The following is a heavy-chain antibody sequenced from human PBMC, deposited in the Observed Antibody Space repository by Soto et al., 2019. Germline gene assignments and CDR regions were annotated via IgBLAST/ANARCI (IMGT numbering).Heavy chain of an antibody. V-gene: IGHV3-73*02. CDR1: GLTFSGSA. CDR3: TRAADGYTYFDY. Sequence: EVQLVESGGGLVQPGGSLKLSCAASGLTFSGSAIHWVRQASGEGLEWVGRIRDKANSYATAYAASVRGRFTISRXXSKNTAYLQMNSLNTEDTAVYYCTRAADGYTYFDYWGQGTLLTVSS. D-gene: IGHD5-12*01. CDR2: IRDKANSYAT. J-gene: IGHJ4*02.